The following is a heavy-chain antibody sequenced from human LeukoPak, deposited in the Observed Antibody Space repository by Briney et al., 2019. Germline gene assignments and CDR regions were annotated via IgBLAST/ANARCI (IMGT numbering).Heavy chain of an antibody. CDR3: ARDRPGGYYYDSSGYYYFDY. CDR1: GFTFSSYW. CDR2: IKQDGSEK. J-gene: IGHJ4*02. Sequence: GGSLRLSCAASGFTFSSYWMSWVRQAPGKGLEWVANIKQDGSEKYYVDSVKGRFTISRDNAKNSLYLQMNSLRAGDTAVYYCARDRPGGYYYDSSGYYYFDYWGQGTLVTVSS. D-gene: IGHD3-22*01. V-gene: IGHV3-7*01.